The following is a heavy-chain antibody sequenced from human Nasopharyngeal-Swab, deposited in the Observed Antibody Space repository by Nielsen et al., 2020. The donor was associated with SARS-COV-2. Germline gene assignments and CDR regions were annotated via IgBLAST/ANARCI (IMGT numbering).Heavy chain of an antibody. CDR2: ISSSSSYI. J-gene: IGHJ3*02. CDR3: ARSLYYYDSSGYYYEKDAFDI. Sequence: GESLKISCAASGFTFNSHGMHWVRQAPGKGLEWVSYISSSSSYINYADSVKGRFTISRDNAKNSLYLQMYSLRAEDTAVYYCARSLYYYDSSGYYYEKDAFDIWGQGTEVTVSS. CDR1: GFTFNSHG. V-gene: IGHV3-21*05. D-gene: IGHD3-22*01.